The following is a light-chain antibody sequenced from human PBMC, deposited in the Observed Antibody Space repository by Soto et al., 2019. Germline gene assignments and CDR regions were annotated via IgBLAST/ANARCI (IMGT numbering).Light chain of an antibody. CDR2: EVS. CDR1: SSDVGGYNY. CDR3: SSYSGTNYHYV. J-gene: IGLJ1*01. V-gene: IGLV2-8*01. Sequence: QSALTQPPSASGSFGQSVTISCTGTSSDVGGYNYVSRYQQHPGKAPKLMIYEVSERPSGVPDRFSGSKSGNTASLTVSGLQADDEADYYCSSYSGTNYHYVFGTGTKLTVL.